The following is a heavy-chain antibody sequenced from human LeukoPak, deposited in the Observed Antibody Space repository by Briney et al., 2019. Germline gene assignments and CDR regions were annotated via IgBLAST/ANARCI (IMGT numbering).Heavy chain of an antibody. J-gene: IGHJ4*02. CDR3: ACKYYDYVWGSYRIDY. Sequence: SDTLSLTCTVSGGSISSSSYYWGWIRQPPGKGLEWIVSIYYSGSTYYNPSLKSRVTISVDTSKNQFSMKLSSVTAADTAVYYCACKYYDYVWGSYRIDYWGQGTLVTVSS. CDR1: GGSISSSSYY. V-gene: IGHV4-39*01. D-gene: IGHD3-16*02. CDR2: IYYSGST.